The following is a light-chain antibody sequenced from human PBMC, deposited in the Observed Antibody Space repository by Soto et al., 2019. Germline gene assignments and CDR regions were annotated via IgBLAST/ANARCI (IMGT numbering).Light chain of an antibody. Sequence: QSVLTQPPSLSGAPGQRVIISCTGSSSNIGAGYDVHWYQQLPGTAPKLLIYGNSNRPSGVPDRFSGSKSGTSASLAITGLQAEDEADYYCQSYDSSLSAVVFAGGTKLTVL. CDR3: QSYDSSLSAVV. J-gene: IGLJ2*01. V-gene: IGLV1-40*01. CDR1: SSNIGAGYD. CDR2: GNS.